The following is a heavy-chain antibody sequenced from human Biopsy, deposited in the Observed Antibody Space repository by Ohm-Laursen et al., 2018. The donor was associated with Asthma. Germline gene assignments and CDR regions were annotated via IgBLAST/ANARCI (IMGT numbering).Heavy chain of an antibody. CDR2: INSVFGTT. Sequence: ASVKVSCKPLGGTFNTYVIGWARQAPGQGLEWIGGINSVFGTTTYPQKFQDRVTITADDSTSTVYMELSSLRSEDTAVYYCARKAGSCISRNCDSLDFWGQGTLVTVSS. CDR3: ARKAGSCISRNCDSLDF. D-gene: IGHD2-2*01. CDR1: GGTFNTYV. V-gene: IGHV1-69*13. J-gene: IGHJ4*02.